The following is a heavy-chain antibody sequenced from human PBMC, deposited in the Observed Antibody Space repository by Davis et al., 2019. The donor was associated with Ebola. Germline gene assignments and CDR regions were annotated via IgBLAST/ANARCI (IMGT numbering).Heavy chain of an antibody. CDR1: GFTFSSYE. CDR3: ATVRYDLGQAY. CDR2: INPDAREI. Sequence: GESLKISCAASGFTFSSYEMNWVRQAPGKGLEWVANINPDAREINYVDSVRGRFTISRDNGKNSLYLQMNSLRVDDTAVYYCATVRYDLGQAYWGQGTLVTVSS. V-gene: IGHV3-7*03. D-gene: IGHD3-10*02. J-gene: IGHJ4*02.